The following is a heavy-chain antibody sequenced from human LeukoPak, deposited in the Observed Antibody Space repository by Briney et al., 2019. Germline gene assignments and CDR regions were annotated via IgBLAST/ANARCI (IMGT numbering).Heavy chain of an antibody. Sequence: ASVTVSCKASGYTFTSYGISWVRQAPGQGLEWMGWISAYSGNTNYAQKLQGRVTMTTDTSTSTAYMELRSLRSDDTAVYYCAREHLSGWYLTGWFDPWGQGTLVTVSS. D-gene: IGHD6-19*01. J-gene: IGHJ5*02. V-gene: IGHV1-18*01. CDR3: AREHLSGWYLTGWFDP. CDR2: ISAYSGNT. CDR1: GYTFTSYG.